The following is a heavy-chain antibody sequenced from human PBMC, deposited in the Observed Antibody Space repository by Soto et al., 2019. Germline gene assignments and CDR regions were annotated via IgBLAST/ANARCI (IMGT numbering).Heavy chain of an antibody. CDR1: GGTFSSYA. CDR3: ARGSIAVAGTYNWFDH. J-gene: IGHJ5*02. V-gene: IGHV1-69*01. D-gene: IGHD6-19*01. CDR2: IIPIFVTA. Sequence: QVQLVQSGAEVKKPGSSVKVSCKAAGGTFSSYAISWVRQAPGQGLEWMGGIIPIFVTANYAQKFQGRVTITAHEHTGTAYMALSSLRPEDTAVYYCARGSIAVAGTYNWFDHCGKGTLVTVST.